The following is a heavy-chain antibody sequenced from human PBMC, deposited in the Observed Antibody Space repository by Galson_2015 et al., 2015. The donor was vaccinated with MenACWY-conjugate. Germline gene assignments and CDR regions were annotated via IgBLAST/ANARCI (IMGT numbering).Heavy chain of an antibody. CDR1: GFSLSTSGVG. D-gene: IGHD3-22*01. Sequence: PALVKPTQTLTLTCTFSGFSLSTSGVGVGWIRQPPGKALEWLALIYWDDDQRYGSSLRSRLTIAKDTSQSQVVLKMANMDPDDTGTYFCAHRTDYYNGAFGYWGQGILVTVSS. J-gene: IGHJ4*02. V-gene: IGHV2-5*05. CDR2: IYWDDDQ. CDR3: AHRTDYYNGAFGY.